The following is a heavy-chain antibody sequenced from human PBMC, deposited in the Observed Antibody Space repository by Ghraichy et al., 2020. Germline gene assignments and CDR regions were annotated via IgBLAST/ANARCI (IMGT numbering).Heavy chain of an antibody. D-gene: IGHD4-11*01. J-gene: IGHJ3*02. Sequence: GGSLRLSCAASGFTFSDAWMNWVRQAAGKGLEWVGRIKNKVNGGTTDYAAHVKGRFTIASDDAKNTLYLQMNSPKTEDTDIYYCTTITTFGFDIWGQGNKVTVAS. CDR3: TTITTFGFDI. V-gene: IGHV3-15*01. CDR1: GFTFSDAW. CDR2: IKNKVNGGTT.